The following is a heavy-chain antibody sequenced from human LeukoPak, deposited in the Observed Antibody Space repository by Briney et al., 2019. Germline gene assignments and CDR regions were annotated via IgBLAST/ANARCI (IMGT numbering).Heavy chain of an antibody. Sequence: PSETLSLTCAVYGGSFSGYYWSWIRQPPGKGLEWIGEINHSGSTNCNPSLKSRVTISVDTSKNQFSLKLSSVTAADTAVYYCARGRRSDLVAKAPTTVTTFDYWGQGTLVTVSS. V-gene: IGHV4-34*01. CDR2: INHSGST. CDR3: ARGRRSDLVAKAPTTVTTFDY. D-gene: IGHD4-17*01. J-gene: IGHJ4*02. CDR1: GGSFSGYY.